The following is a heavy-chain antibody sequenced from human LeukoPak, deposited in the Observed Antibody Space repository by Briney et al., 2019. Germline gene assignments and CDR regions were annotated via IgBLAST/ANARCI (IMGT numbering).Heavy chain of an antibody. CDR3: ATNYYDSSGYYGDYYYYGMDV. D-gene: IGHD3-22*01. J-gene: IGHJ6*02. Sequence: SVKVSCKASGGTFSSYAISWVRQAPGQGLEWMGGIIPIFGTANYAQKFQGRVTITADESTSAAYMELSSLRSEDTAVYYCATNYYDSSGYYGDYYYYGMDVWGQGTTVTVSS. V-gene: IGHV1-69*13. CDR2: IIPIFGTA. CDR1: GGTFSSYA.